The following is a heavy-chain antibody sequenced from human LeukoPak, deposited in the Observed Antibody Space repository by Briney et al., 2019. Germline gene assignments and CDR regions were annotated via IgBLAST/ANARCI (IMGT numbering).Heavy chain of an antibody. J-gene: IGHJ4*02. CDR3: ARDWGAAAAFDY. CDR1: GFTFSSYS. Sequence: GGSLRLSCAASGFTFSSYSMNWVRQAPGKGLEWVSSISSSSSYIYYADSVKGRFTISRDNANNSLYLQKNSLRAEDTAVYYCARDWGAAAAFDYWGQGTLVTVSS. D-gene: IGHD6-13*01. V-gene: IGHV3-21*01. CDR2: ISSSSSYI.